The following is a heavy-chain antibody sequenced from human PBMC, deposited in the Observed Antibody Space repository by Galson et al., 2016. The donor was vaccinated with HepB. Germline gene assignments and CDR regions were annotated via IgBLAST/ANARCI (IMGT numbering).Heavy chain of an antibody. CDR1: GFTFSSYA. D-gene: IGHD2-2*01. CDR2: ISYDGSNK. J-gene: IGHJ6*02. Sequence: SLRLSCAASGFTFSSYAMHWVRQAPGKGLEWVAVISYDGSNKYYADSVKGRFTISRDNSKNTLYLQMNSLRAEDTAVYCCARTRYCSSTSCYYYYYGMDVWGQGTTVTVSS. CDR3: ARTRYCSSTSCYYYYYGMDV. V-gene: IGHV3-30*04.